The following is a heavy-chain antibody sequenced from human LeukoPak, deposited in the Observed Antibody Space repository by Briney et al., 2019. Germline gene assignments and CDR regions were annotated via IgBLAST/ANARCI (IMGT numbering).Heavy chain of an antibody. CDR2: IIPIFGTA. J-gene: IGHJ3*02. V-gene: IGHV1-69*05. D-gene: IGHD3-3*01. CDR1: GGTFSNYA. CDR3: ARVYDFWSGPPDAFDI. Sequence: SVKVSCKASGGTFSNYAISWVRQAPGQGLEWMGGIIPIFGTANYAQKFQGRVTMTRDTSISTAYMELSRLRSDDTAVYYCARVYDFWSGPPDAFDIWGQGTMVTVSS.